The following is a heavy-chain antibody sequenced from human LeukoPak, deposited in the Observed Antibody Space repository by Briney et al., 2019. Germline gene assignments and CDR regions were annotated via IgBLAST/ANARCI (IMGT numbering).Heavy chain of an antibody. J-gene: IGHJ4*02. V-gene: IGHV3-7*03. Sequence: GGSLRLSCAASGFTFSSYWMSWVRQAPGKGLEWVANIKKEGSDNYYVDSVKGRFTISRDNAKNSLYMQMNSLRAEDTAVYYCARKAVVGSYFDYWGQGTPVTVSS. CDR1: GFTFSSYW. CDR3: ARKAVVGSYFDY. CDR2: IKKEGSDN. D-gene: IGHD4-23*01.